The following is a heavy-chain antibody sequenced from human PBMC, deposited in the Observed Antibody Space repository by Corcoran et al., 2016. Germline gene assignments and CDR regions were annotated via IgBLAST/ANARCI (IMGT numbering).Heavy chain of an antibody. D-gene: IGHD2-8*01. J-gene: IGHJ3*02. CDR1: GFTFITYG. V-gene: IGHV3-30*18. CDR3: SKGGGGQWSGGAFNI. CDR2: ISYDGSNK. Sequence: QVQLVEAGGGVVQPGRSLRLSCAASGFTFITYGMHWVRQAPGKGLEWVTVISYDGSNKYYADSVKGRFTISRDNSKNTLYLQMNSLRVEETAMYYWSKGGGGQWSGGAFNICGQRTVVPVSS.